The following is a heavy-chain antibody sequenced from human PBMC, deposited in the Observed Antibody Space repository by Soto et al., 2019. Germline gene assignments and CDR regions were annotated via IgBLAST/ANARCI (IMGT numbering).Heavy chain of an antibody. Sequence: SETLSLTCTVSGGSISSGGYYWSWIRQHPGKGLEWIGYIYYSGGTYYNPSLKSRVTISVDTSKNQFSLKLSSVTAADTAVYYCASSRPPYYYDSSGYYYNYWGQGTLVTVSS. CDR1: GGSISSGGYY. V-gene: IGHV4-31*03. CDR3: ASSRPPYYYDSSGYYYNY. D-gene: IGHD3-22*01. CDR2: IYYSGGT. J-gene: IGHJ4*02.